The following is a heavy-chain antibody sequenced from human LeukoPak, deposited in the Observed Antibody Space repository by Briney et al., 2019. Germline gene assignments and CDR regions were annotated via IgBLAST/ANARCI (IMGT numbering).Heavy chain of an antibody. CDR3: ARGIRDGYNY. CDR2: ISSSSSTI. J-gene: IGHJ4*02. D-gene: IGHD5-24*01. CDR1: GFTFSSYS. Sequence: GGSLRLSCAAPGFTFSSYSMNWVRQAPGKGLEWVSYISSSSSTIYYADSVKGRFTISRDNAENSLYLQMNSLRDEDTAVYYCARGIRDGYNYWGQGTLVTVSS. V-gene: IGHV3-48*02.